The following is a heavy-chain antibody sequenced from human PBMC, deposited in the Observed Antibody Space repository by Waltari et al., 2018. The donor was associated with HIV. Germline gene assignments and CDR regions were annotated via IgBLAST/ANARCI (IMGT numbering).Heavy chain of an antibody. CDR1: GFTFPNYW. J-gene: IGHJ6*02. Sequence: EVQLMESGGGLVQSGGSLRLSCAASGFTFPNYWMSWVRQTPGKGLDWVSYIKDDGSRKYYMGSVKGRFTISRDNAKNSIFLQMNSLRAEDTAVYYCARIGTFPHNYAIDFWGQGTTVTVSS. D-gene: IGHD1-26*01. CDR2: IKDDGSRK. CDR3: ARIGTFPHNYAIDF. V-gene: IGHV3-7*01.